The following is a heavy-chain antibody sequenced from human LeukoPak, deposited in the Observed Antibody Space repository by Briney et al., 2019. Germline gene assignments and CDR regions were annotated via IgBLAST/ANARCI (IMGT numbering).Heavy chain of an antibody. J-gene: IGHJ4*02. CDR3: ARTRGAGPGGHFDS. Sequence: GGSLRLSCAASGFTFSSYEMNWVRQAPGKGLEWVSYISSSGSTIYYADSVKGRFTISRDNAKNSLYLQMNSLRAEDTAVYYCARTRGAGPGGHFDSWGQGVLVIVSS. CDR1: GFTFSSYE. CDR2: ISSSGSTI. V-gene: IGHV3-48*03. D-gene: IGHD3-10*01.